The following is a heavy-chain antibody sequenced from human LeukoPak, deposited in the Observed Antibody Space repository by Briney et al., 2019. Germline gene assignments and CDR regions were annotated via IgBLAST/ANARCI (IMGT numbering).Heavy chain of an antibody. Sequence: GGSLRLSCAASGFTFSSYSMNWVRQAPGKGLEWVSSISSSSSYIYYADSVKGRFTISRDNAKNSLYLQMNSLRAEDTAVYYCARDKAAAGLHYMDVWGKGTTVTISS. CDR1: GFTFSSYS. CDR2: ISSSSSYI. J-gene: IGHJ6*03. CDR3: ARDKAAAGLHYMDV. V-gene: IGHV3-21*01. D-gene: IGHD6-13*01.